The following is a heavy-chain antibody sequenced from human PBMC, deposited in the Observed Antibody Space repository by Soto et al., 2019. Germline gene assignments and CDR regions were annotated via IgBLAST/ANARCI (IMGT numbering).Heavy chain of an antibody. CDR1: GGSLSGNY. CDR3: ARARADYYGSENYYKGGFYYFDH. J-gene: IGHJ4*02. V-gene: IGHV4-34*01. CDR2: INHSGST. D-gene: IGHD3-10*01. Sequence: QVLLQQWGAGLLKPSETLSLTCAVYGGSLSGNYWTWIRQPPGKGLEWIGNINHSGSTIYNPSLKSRGTVAGGTSNKQFFLELRSVTAADTAVYYCARARADYYGSENYYKGGFYYFDHWGQGTLVTVSS.